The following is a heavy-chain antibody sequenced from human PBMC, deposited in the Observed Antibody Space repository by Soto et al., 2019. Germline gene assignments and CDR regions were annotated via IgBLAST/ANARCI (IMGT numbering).Heavy chain of an antibody. J-gene: IGHJ4*02. Sequence: GGSLRLSCAASGFTFSDYWMHWVRQVPGKGLVWLSRINSAGGATAYADSVKGRFSISRDNAKNTLYLQMNSLRADDTAVHYCARDIVGPTRGADYWGQGTLVTVSS. D-gene: IGHD1-26*01. CDR2: INSAGGAT. CDR3: ARDIVGPTRGADY. V-gene: IGHV3-74*01. CDR1: GFTFSDYW.